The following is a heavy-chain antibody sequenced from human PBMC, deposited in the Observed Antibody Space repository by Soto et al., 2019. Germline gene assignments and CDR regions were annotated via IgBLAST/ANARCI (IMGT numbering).Heavy chain of an antibody. Sequence: SETLSLTCTVSGGSISSSSYYWGWIRQPPGKGLEWIGSIYYSGSTYYNPSLKSRVTISVDTSKNQFSLKLSSVTAADTAVYYCARTSGSYGDAFDIWGQGTMVTVSS. V-gene: IGHV4-39*01. D-gene: IGHD1-26*01. J-gene: IGHJ3*02. CDR2: IYYSGST. CDR1: GGSISSSSYY. CDR3: ARTSGSYGDAFDI.